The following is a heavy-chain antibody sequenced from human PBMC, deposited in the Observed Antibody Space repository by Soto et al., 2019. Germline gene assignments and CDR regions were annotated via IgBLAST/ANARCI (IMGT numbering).Heavy chain of an antibody. Sequence: GGSLRLSCAASGFTFSSYGMHWVRQAPGKGLEWVAVIWYDGSNKYYADSVKGRFTISRDNSKNTLYLQMNSLRAEDTAVYYCAREKDSDFGVVIMAYWGQGTLVTVSS. CDR3: AREKDSDFGVVIMAY. CDR2: IWYDGSNK. V-gene: IGHV3-33*01. CDR1: GFTFSSYG. J-gene: IGHJ4*02. D-gene: IGHD3-3*01.